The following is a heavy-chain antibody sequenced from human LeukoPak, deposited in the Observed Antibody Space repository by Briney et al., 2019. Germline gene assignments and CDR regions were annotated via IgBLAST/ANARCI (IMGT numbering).Heavy chain of an antibody. Sequence: SETLSLTCTVSGGSISSYYWTWIRQPAGKGLEWIGRIYTSGSTNYNPSLKSRVTISVDTSKNQFSLKLSSVTAADTAVYYCARAPDCFYYYYMDVWGKGTTVTISS. CDR1: GGSISSYY. V-gene: IGHV4-4*07. J-gene: IGHJ6*03. CDR3: ARAPDCFYYYYMDV. CDR2: IYTSGST.